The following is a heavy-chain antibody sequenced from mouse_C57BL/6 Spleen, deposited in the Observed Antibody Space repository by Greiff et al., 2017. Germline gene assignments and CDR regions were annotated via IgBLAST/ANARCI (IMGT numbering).Heavy chain of an antibody. CDR3: ARKDDYYGSSYGYFDV. CDR1: GYTFTDYN. Sequence: VHVKQSGPELVKPGASVKIPCKASGYTFTDYNMDWVKQSHGKSLEWIGDINPNNGGTIYNQKFKGKATLTVDKSSSTAYMELRSLTSEDTAVYYCARKDDYYGSSYGYFDVWGTGTTVTVSS. D-gene: IGHD1-1*01. V-gene: IGHV1-18*01. J-gene: IGHJ1*03. CDR2: INPNNGGT.